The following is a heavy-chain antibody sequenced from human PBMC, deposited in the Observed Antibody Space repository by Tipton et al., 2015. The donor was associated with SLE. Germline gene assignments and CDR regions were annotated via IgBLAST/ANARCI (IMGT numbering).Heavy chain of an antibody. CDR3: ARGSSGHGGWFDP. D-gene: IGHD6-19*01. Sequence: TLSLTCNVSGDSITSYYWSWIRQPPGKGLQWIGRIYTNENTNYNPSLKSRVTMSVDTSKNHFSLKLSSVTAADTAVYYCARGSSGHGGWFDPWGQGTLVTVSS. V-gene: IGHV4-4*07. J-gene: IGHJ5*02. CDR1: GDSITSYY. CDR2: IYTNENT.